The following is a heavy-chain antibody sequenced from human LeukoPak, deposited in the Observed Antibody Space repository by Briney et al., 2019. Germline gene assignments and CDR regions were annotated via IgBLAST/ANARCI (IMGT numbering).Heavy chain of an antibody. CDR1: GGSISSYY. Sequence: LETLSLTCTVSGGSISSYYWSWIRQPPGKGLEWIGYIYYSGSTNYNPSLKSRVTISVDTSKNQFSLKLSSVTAADTAVYYCARVTGYMVEDYFDYWGRGTLVTVSS. J-gene: IGHJ4*02. D-gene: IGHD6-13*01. CDR2: IYYSGST. CDR3: ARVTGYMVEDYFDY. V-gene: IGHV4-59*01.